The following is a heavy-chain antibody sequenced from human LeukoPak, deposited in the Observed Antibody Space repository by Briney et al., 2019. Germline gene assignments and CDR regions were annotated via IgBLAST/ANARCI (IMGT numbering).Heavy chain of an antibody. CDR2: IYSSGSV. V-gene: IGHV4-59*08. D-gene: IGHD1-20*01. Sequence: PSETLSLTCTVSGGSISNYYWNWIRQPPGKGLEWIGYIYSSGSVNYNPSLKSRVTISVDTSKNQFSLKLSSVTAADTAVYYCARYDVTATTRQAFDIWGQGTVVTVSS. J-gene: IGHJ3*02. CDR3: ARYDVTATTRQAFDI. CDR1: GGSISNYY.